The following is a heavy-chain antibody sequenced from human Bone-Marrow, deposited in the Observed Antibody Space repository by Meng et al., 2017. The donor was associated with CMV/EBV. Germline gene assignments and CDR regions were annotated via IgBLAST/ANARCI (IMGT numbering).Heavy chain of an antibody. CDR2: IRYDGSNK. CDR1: GFTFSSYG. V-gene: IGHV3-30*02. J-gene: IGHJ6*01. Sequence: GESLKISCAASGFTFSSYGMHWVRQAPGKGLEWVAFIRYDGSNKYYADSVKGRFTISRDNSKNTLYLQMNSLRAEDTAVYYCAKDALEYSSSVVNMDVWGQGTTVTVSS. CDR3: AKDALEYSSSVVNMDV. D-gene: IGHD6-6*01.